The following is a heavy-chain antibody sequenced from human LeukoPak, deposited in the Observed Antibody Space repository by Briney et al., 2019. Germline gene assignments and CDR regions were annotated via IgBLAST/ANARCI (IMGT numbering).Heavy chain of an antibody. D-gene: IGHD6-13*01. CDR3: ARGTPQQLVKNWLDP. J-gene: IGHJ5*02. CDR2: IYYSGST. V-gene: IGHV4-59*01. Sequence: SETLSLTCTVSGGSISSYYWSWIRQPPGKGLEWIGYIYYSGSTNYNPSLKSRVTISVDTSKNQFSLKLSSVTAADTAVYYCARGTPQQLVKNWLDPWGQGTLVTVSS. CDR1: GGSISSYY.